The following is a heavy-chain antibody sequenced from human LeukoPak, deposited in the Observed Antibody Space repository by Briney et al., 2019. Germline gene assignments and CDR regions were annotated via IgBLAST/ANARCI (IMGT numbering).Heavy chain of an antibody. CDR1: GYSISDYY. J-gene: IGHJ5*02. V-gene: IGHV4-59*03. CDR3: AIKLDGNGGWFDP. D-gene: IGHD3-10*01. CDR2: DYYSGST. Sequence: PSETLTFTCTASGYSISDYYWSWIRQSPGKVLEWIGEDYYSGSTHYNPSLKSRVTISIDTSQNQVSLTLRSVTAADTAVYYCAIKLDGNGGWFDPWGPGTLVIVSS.